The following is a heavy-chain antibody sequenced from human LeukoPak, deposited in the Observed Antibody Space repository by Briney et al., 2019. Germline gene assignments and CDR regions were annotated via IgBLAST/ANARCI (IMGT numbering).Heavy chain of an antibody. V-gene: IGHV1-69*01. J-gene: IGHJ6*02. CDR3: ARGESSRWSSPVSTTHFYSTMDV. CDR1: GGTFSNYA. Sequence: SVKVSLKGSGGTFSNYAISWVRQAPGQGLEWIGGIIPIFGTANFAQNFQGRVTITADESTSTAYMELSSLRSEDTAVYYCARGESSRWSSPVSTTHFYSTMDVWGQGTTVTVSS. CDR2: IIPIFGTA. D-gene: IGHD6-13*01.